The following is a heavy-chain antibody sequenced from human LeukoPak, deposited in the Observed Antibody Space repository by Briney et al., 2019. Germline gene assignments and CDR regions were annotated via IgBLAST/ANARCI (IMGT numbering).Heavy chain of an antibody. J-gene: IGHJ6*04. CDR1: GGTFSSYA. CDR2: IITIFGTA. D-gene: IGHD3-9*01. Sequence: ASVTVSCKTSGGTFSSYAMSWVRQAPGQGVEWMGGIITIFGTANYAQKFQGRVTITAYESTSTAYMELSSLRSEDTAVYYCASDILTGNYYYYGMDVWGKGTTVTVSS. V-gene: IGHV1-69*13. CDR3: ASDILTGNYYYYGMDV.